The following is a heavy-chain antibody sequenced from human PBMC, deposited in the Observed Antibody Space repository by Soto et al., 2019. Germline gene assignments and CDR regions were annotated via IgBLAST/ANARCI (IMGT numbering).Heavy chain of an antibody. CDR3: VRQGIGALQGLVDV. CDR1: GDSIGTYN. V-gene: IGHV4-59*08. D-gene: IGHD1-26*01. Sequence: QVQLQASGPGLVKPSDTLSLTCTVSGDSIGTYNWGWIRQPPGKRLEWIGYIYSNGGTSYNPALKSGVTISADTSTKQFSLRLSSVTAADAAVYYCVRQGIGALQGLVDVWGQGTTVTVSS. CDR2: IYSNGGT. J-gene: IGHJ6*02.